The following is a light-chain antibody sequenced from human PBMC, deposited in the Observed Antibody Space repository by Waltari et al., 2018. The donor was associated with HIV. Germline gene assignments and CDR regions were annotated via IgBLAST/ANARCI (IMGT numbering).Light chain of an antibody. CDR2: RND. V-gene: IGLV1-47*01. Sequence: QSVLTQPPSASGTPGQRVTIACSGSSPNLRNNYVYWYQQLPGTAPNLFIYRNDQRPSGVPDRFSGSKSGTSAALAISGLRSEDEADYYCAAWDDSLSGSYVFETGTKVTVL. CDR1: SPNLRNNY. J-gene: IGLJ1*01. CDR3: AAWDDSLSGSYV.